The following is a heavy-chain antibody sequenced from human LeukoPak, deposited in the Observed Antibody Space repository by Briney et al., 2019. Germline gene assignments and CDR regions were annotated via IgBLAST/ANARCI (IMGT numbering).Heavy chain of an antibody. Sequence: ASVKVSCKVSGYTFSTYGISWVRQAPGQGLEWMGWISAYNGHTNYAQKFQGRVTMTTDTSTSTAYMELTSLTSDDTAVYYCARDKDLGAVAGTFDYWGQGTLVTVSS. J-gene: IGHJ4*02. CDR2: ISAYNGHT. D-gene: IGHD6-19*01. CDR1: GYTFSTYG. CDR3: ARDKDLGAVAGTFDY. V-gene: IGHV1-18*01.